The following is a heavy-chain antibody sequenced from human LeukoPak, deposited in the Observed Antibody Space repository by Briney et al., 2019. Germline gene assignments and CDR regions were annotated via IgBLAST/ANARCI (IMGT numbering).Heavy chain of an antibody. Sequence: ASVKVSCKASGYTFTSYYMHWVRQAPGQGLEWMGIINPGGGSTSYAQKFQGRVTMTRDTSTSTVYMELSSLRSEDTAVYYCGALSYSGSYGDYWGQGTLVTVSS. CDR2: INPGGGST. J-gene: IGHJ4*02. D-gene: IGHD1-26*01. V-gene: IGHV1-46*01. CDR3: GALSYSGSYGDY. CDR1: GYTFTSYY.